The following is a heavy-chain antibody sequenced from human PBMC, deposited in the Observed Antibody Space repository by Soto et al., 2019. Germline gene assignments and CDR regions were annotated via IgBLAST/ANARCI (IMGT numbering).Heavy chain of an antibody. CDR3: ARTQRHADYGDYGRYRAFDI. Sequence: PGGSLRLSCAASGFTFSSYGMHWVRQAPGKGLEWVAVIWYDGSNKYYADSVKGRFTISRDNSKNTLYLQMNSLRAEDTAVYYCARTQRHADYGDYGRYRAFDIWGQGTMVNVSS. CDR2: IWYDGSNK. V-gene: IGHV3-33*01. D-gene: IGHD4-17*01. J-gene: IGHJ3*02. CDR1: GFTFSSYG.